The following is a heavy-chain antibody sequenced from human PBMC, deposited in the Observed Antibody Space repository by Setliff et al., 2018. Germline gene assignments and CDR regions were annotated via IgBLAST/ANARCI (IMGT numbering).Heavy chain of an antibody. J-gene: IGHJ6*03. CDR3: ARAISGWYSAYYYYMDV. CDR1: GGSISSGGYY. V-gene: IGHV4-31*02. Sequence: PSETLSLTCTVSGGSISSGGYYWSWIRQHPGKGLEWIGYIYYSGSTSYYNPSLKSRVTISLDTSKNQFSLNLSSVTATDTAVYYCARAISGWYSAYYYYMDVWGKGTTVTVSS. CDR2: IYYSGSTS. D-gene: IGHD6-19*01.